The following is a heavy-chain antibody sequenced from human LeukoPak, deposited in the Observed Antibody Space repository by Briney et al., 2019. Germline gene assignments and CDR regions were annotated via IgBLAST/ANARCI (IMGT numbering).Heavy chain of an antibody. CDR2: IYYSGST. D-gene: IGHD4-11*01. CDR3: ARGHYSIDAFDI. V-gene: IGHV4-31*03. Sequence: SETLSLTCTVSGGSISSGGYYWSWIRQHPGKGLEWMGYIYYSGSTYYNPSLKSRVIISEDTSKNQFSLKLSSVTAADTAVYYCARGHYSIDAFDIWGQGTMVTVSS. CDR1: GGSISSGGYY. J-gene: IGHJ3*02.